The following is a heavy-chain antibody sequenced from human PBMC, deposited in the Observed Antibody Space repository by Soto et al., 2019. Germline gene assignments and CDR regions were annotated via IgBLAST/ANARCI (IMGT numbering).Heavy chain of an antibody. Sequence: GGSLRLSCAASGFTFSSYAMHWVRQAPGKGLEWVAVISYDGSNKYYADSVKGRFTISRDNSKNTLYLQMNSLRAEDTAVYYCARSRYSSSWYSDNWLDPWGQGTLVTVSS. CDR2: ISYDGSNK. J-gene: IGHJ5*02. D-gene: IGHD6-13*01. CDR1: GFTFSSYA. CDR3: ARSRYSSSWYSDNWLDP. V-gene: IGHV3-30-3*01.